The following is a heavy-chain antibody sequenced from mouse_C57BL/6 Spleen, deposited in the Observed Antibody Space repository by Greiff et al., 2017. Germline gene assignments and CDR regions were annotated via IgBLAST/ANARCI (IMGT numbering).Heavy chain of an antibody. V-gene: IGHV5-17*01. CDR2: ISSGSSTI. J-gene: IGHJ4*01. CDR3: ARQGTVVATGNYAMDY. Sequence: EVMLVESGGGLVKPGGSLKLSCAASGFTFSDYGMHWVRQAPEKGLEWVAYISSGSSTIYYADTVKGRFTISRDNAKNTLFLQMTSLRSEDTAMYYCARQGTVVATGNYAMDYWGQGTSVTVSS. D-gene: IGHD1-1*01. CDR1: GFTFSDYG.